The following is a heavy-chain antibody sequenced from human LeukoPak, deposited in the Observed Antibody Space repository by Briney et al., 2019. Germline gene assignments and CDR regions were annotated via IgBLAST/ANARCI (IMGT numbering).Heavy chain of an antibody. CDR3: ARVMVVTAIRAYYFDY. CDR2: INHSGST. CDR1: GGSFSGYY. Sequence: PSETLSLTCAVYGGSFSGYYWSWIRQPPGKGLEWIGEINHSGSTNYNPSLKSRVTISVDTSKNQFSLKLSSVTAADTAVYYCARVMVVTAIRAYYFDYWGQGTLVTVSS. D-gene: IGHD2-21*02. J-gene: IGHJ4*02. V-gene: IGHV4-34*01.